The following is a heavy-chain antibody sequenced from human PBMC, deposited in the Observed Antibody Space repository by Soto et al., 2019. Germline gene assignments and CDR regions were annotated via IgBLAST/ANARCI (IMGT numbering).Heavy chain of an antibody. D-gene: IGHD2-2*01. V-gene: IGHV3-74*01. J-gene: IGHJ4*02. Sequence: EVQLVDSGGGLVQSGGSLRLSCAASGMTLSSFWVHWVRQAPGKGLVWVSAINTDGSSTNYADSVKGRFTISRDNGKNTAYLQMNDLRAEDTAVYYCARPYCYSTNCNSPPDYWGQGTLVTVSS. CDR3: ARPYCYSTNCNSPPDY. CDR2: INTDGSST. CDR1: GMTLSSFW.